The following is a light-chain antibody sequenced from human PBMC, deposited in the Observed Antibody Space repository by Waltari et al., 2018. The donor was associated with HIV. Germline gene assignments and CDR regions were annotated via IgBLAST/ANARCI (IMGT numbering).Light chain of an antibody. CDR2: GAS. V-gene: IGKV3-20*01. CDR3: QQYGSAWWT. CDR1: QSVSSSY. J-gene: IGKJ1*01. Sequence: EIVLTQSPGTLSLSPGERATLSCRASQSVSSSYLAWYQQKPGQAPRLLIYGASSRATGIPDRFSGSGSGTDFTLTISRLGPEDFAVYYCQQYGSAWWTFGQGTKVEIK.